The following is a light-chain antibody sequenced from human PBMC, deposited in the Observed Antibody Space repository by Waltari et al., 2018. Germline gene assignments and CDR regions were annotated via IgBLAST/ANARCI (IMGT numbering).Light chain of an antibody. Sequence: VMTQSPATLSVSPGDGATLSCRASQSVGSDLVWYQQKPGQAPRLLIYVTSTRATGVPARFSGSGSGTDFTLTISSLQSEDFAVYFCQQFHHWPRTFGQWTKVEIK. V-gene: IGKV3-15*01. CDR3: QQFHHWPRT. J-gene: IGKJ1*01. CDR2: VTS. CDR1: QSVGSD.